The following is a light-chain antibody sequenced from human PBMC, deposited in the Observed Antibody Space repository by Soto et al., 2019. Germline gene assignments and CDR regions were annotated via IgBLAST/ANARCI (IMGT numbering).Light chain of an antibody. CDR1: QSVSNNY. CDR2: GAS. Sequence: EIVLAQSPCTLSFSPVERSTLSCRASQSVSNNYLAWYQQKPGQAPRLLIYGASSRATGIPDRISGSGSGTDFTLTISRLEPEDFAVYYCQQYGRSPQAAWTFGQGTKVDIK. CDR3: QQYGRSPQAAWT. V-gene: IGKV3-20*01. J-gene: IGKJ1*01.